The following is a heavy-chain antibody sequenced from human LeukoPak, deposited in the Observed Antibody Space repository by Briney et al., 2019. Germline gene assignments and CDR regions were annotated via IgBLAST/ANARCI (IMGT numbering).Heavy chain of an antibody. CDR1: GGSISSGGYY. V-gene: IGHV4-31*03. Sequence: SQTLSLTCTVSGGSISSGGYYWSWIRQHPGKGLEWIGYIYYSGSTYYNPSLKSRVTMSVDTSENQFSLKLSSVTAADTAVYYCARRANWGFFDYWGQGTLVTVSS. D-gene: IGHD7-27*01. CDR2: IYYSGST. J-gene: IGHJ4*02. CDR3: ARRANWGFFDY.